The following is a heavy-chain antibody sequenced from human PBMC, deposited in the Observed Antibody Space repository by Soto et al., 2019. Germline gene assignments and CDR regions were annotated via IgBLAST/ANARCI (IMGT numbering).Heavy chain of an antibody. CDR1: GYTFTDYG. Sequence: ASVKVSCKTSGYTFTDYGISWVRQAPGQGLEWMGWINAYNGNTNFARTLQGRVTMTTDTSTSTAYMELRSLRSDDTAVYYCARDDGHRTFDYWGQGTVVTVSS. CDR2: INAYNGNT. CDR3: ARDDGHRTFDY. J-gene: IGHJ4*02. V-gene: IGHV1-18*01.